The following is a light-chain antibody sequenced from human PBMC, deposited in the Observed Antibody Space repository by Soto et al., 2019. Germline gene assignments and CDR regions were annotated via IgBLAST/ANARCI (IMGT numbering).Light chain of an antibody. J-gene: IGKJ1*01. CDR1: QSFNSIY. Sequence: EIVLSLSPGTLSLYPGERATLSCRASQSFNSIYLAWYQQKPGQAPRLLIYGASSRATGIPDRFSGSGSGTDFTLTISRLEPEDFAVYYCHQYDSWTFGQRSMVDVK. V-gene: IGKV3-20*01. CDR2: GAS. CDR3: HQYDSWT.